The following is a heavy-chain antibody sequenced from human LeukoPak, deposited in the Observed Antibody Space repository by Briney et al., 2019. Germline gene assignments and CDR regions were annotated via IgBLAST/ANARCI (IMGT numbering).Heavy chain of an antibody. D-gene: IGHD3-16*02. V-gene: IGHV1-8*03. Sequence: ASVKVSCKASGYTFTSYDINWVRQATGQGLEWMGWMNPNSGNTGYAQKFQGGVTITSNTSISTAYMELSSLRSEDTAVYYCARGLYYDYVWGSYRYTEVFDYWGQGTLVTVSS. CDR3: ARGLYYDYVWGSYRYTEVFDY. CDR2: MNPNSGNT. CDR1: GYTFTSYD. J-gene: IGHJ4*02.